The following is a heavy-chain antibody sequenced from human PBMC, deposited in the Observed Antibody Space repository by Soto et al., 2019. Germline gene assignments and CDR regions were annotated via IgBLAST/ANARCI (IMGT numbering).Heavy chain of an antibody. CDR1: GYTFTGYY. J-gene: IGHJ6*02. V-gene: IGHV1-2*04. Sequence: QVQLVQSGAEVKKPGASVKVSCKASGYTFTGYYMHWVRQAPGQGLEWMGWINPNSGGTNYAQKFQGWVTMTRDTTISTAYMELSRLRSDDTAVYYCAREVLGWYPPGGGDYYYGMDVWGQGTTVTVSS. CDR3: AREVLGWYPPGGGDYYYGMDV. D-gene: IGHD2-21*01. CDR2: INPNSGGT.